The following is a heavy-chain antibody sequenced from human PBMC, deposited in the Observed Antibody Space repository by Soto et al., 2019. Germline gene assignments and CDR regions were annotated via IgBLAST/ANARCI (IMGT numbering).Heavy chain of an antibody. Sequence: ESVQRSGEGSGYRVTRYWMGWVRQMTGKGLEWMGIIYPGDSDTRYSPSFQGQVTISADKSTSTAYLQWSSLKTSDTAMYYCARPRLTTVVMAAFDIWSQGTMVTVSS. D-gene: IGHD4-17*01. CDR2: IYPGDSDT. V-gene: IGHV5-51*01. CDR3: ARPRLTTVVMAAFDI. J-gene: IGHJ3*02. CDR1: GYRVTRYW.